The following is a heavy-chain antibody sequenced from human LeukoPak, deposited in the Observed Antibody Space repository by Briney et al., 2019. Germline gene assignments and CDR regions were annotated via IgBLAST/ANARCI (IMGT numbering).Heavy chain of an antibody. CDR3: ARDTTRDNWFDP. CDR2: INPNSGGT. V-gene: IGHV1-2*04. Sequence: GGSVKVSCKASGYTFTGYYMRWVRQAPGQGLEWMGWINPNSGGTNYAQELQGWVTMTRDTNIRTDYMKLSGLSEDDTAYYYSARDTTRDNWFDPWGQGALVTVSS. J-gene: IGHJ5*02. D-gene: IGHD1-26*01. CDR1: GYTFTGYY.